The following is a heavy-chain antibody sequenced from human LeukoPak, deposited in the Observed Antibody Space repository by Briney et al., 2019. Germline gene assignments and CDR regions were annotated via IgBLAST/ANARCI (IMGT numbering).Heavy chain of an antibody. Sequence: SETLSLTCAVYGGSFSGYYWSWIREPPGKGLEWIGEINHSGSTNYNPSLKSRVTISVDTSKNQFSLKLRSVTAADTAVYYCARSANYYDSSGYYYPYYFDYWGQGTLVTVSS. CDR3: ARSANYYDSSGYYYPYYFDY. D-gene: IGHD3-22*01. CDR1: GGSFSGYY. V-gene: IGHV4-34*01. J-gene: IGHJ4*02. CDR2: INHSGST.